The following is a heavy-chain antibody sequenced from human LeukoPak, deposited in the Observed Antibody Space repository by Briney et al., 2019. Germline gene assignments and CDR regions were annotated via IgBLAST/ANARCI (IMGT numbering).Heavy chain of an antibody. CDR3: ARVRAAAEIKN. CDR2: IYYTGRT. D-gene: IGHD6-13*01. CDR1: GGSIGSYY. V-gene: IGHV4-59*01. J-gene: IGHJ4*02. Sequence: SETLSLTCTVSGGSIGSYYWSWIRQPPGEGLEWIGYIYYTGRTNYNPSLKSRVTISVDTSKNQFSLKLSSVTAADTAVYYCARVRAAAEIKNWGQGTLVTVSS.